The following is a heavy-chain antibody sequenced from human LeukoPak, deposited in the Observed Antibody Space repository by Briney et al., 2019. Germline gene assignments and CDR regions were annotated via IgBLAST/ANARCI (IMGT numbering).Heavy chain of an antibody. CDR2: IYYSGST. CDR1: GGSISSYY. D-gene: IGHD5-24*01. CDR3: ARLMATLWDY. J-gene: IGHJ4*02. Sequence: SETLSLTGTVSGGSISSYYWSWIRQPPGKGLEWIGSIYYSGSTYYNPSLKSRVTISVDTSKNQFSLKLSSVTAADTAVYYCARLMATLWDYWGQGTLVTVSS. V-gene: IGHV4-39*01.